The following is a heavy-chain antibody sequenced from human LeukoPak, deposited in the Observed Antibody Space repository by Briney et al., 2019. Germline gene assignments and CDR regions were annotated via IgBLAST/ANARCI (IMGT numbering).Heavy chain of an antibody. CDR2: IYYRGST. V-gene: IGHV4-59*02. CDR1: VRSVINYY. J-gene: IGHJ2*01. Sequence: SEILSLNCTGTVRSVINYYLTWIRQPPGKVLEWIGNIYYRGSTNYNPSLKGRVTISIDTSKNQLSLKMNPVTAADTAVYYCARAGDRWFFDLWGRGTLVTVSS. CDR3: ARAGDRWFFDL. D-gene: IGHD4-17*01.